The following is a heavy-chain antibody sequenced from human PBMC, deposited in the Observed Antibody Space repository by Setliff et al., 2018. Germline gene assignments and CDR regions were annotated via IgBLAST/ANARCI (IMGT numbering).Heavy chain of an antibody. CDR1: GQSITSSYY. V-gene: IGHV4-38-2*02. J-gene: IGHJ4*02. Sequence: SETLSLTCLVSGQSITSSYYWGWIRQPPGKGLEWIGTVYHSGRTYYNPSLKTRLTMSVDTSRNQFSLNLGSVTAADTGVYYCARGRIAERPEAIDYWGQGTPVTVSS. CDR3: ARGRIAERPEAIDY. CDR2: VYHSGRT. D-gene: IGHD6-6*01.